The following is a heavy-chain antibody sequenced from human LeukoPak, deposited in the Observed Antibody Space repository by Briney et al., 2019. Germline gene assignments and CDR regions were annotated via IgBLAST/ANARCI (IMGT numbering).Heavy chain of an antibody. V-gene: IGHV1-46*01. CDR1: GYTFTSYY. CDR2: INPSGGST. CDR3: ARALRSDHMDV. Sequence: GASVEVSCKASGYTFTSYYMHWVRQAPGQGLEWMGIINPSGGSTSYAQKLPGRVTMTTDTSTSTAYMELRSLRSDDTAVYYFARALRSDHMDVWGQGTTVTVSS. J-gene: IGHJ6*02. D-gene: IGHD4-17*01.